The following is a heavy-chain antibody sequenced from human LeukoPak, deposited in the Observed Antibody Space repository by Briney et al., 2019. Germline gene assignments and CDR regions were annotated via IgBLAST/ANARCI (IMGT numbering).Heavy chain of an antibody. CDR2: INQDGSEK. D-gene: IGHD2-15*01. Sequence: AGGSLRLSCAASGFTFSSYWMSWVRQAPGKGLEWVANINQDGSEKYYVDSVKGRFTISRDNAKNSLYLQTNSLRAEDTAVYYCAREGCSGGSCYHNWFDPWGQGTLVTVSS. CDR1: GFTFSSYW. J-gene: IGHJ5*02. V-gene: IGHV3-7*01. CDR3: AREGCSGGSCYHNWFDP.